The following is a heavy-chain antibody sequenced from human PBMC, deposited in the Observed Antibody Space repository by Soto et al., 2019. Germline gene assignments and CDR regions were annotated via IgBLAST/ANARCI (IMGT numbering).Heavy chain of an antibody. CDR1: GFTFSSYA. CDR3: XXXXXXXXXXXX. CDR2: ISGSGGST. V-gene: IGHV3-23*01. J-gene: IGHJ3*01. Sequence: EVQLLESGGGLVQPGGSLRLSCAASGFTFSSYAMSWVRQAPGKGLEWVSAISGSGGSTYYADSVKGRFTISRDNSKNTLXLXXXXXXXXXXXXXXXXXXXXXXXXXXXXGQGTMVTVSS.